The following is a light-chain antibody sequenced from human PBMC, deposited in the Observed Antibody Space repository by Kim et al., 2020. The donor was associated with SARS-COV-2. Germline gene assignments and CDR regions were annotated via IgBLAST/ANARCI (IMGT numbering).Light chain of an antibody. CDR1: QRSSSH. J-gene: IGKJ3*01. V-gene: IGKV1-39*01. CDR2: AAS. Sequence: ASVGDRVSITCRTSQRSSSHLKCYHQKPGRAPKLLISAASPLQGGVPSRFSGSGSETDFSLTNSSQQPEDFATYFCQQSYIIPFTLGPGTKLDSK. CDR3: QQSYIIPFT.